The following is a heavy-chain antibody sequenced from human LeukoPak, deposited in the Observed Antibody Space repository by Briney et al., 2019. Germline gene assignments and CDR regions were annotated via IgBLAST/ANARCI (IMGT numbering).Heavy chain of an antibody. D-gene: IGHD5-12*01. J-gene: IGHJ3*02. CDR3: ARDPGYSGYSDAFDI. CDR2: ISYDGSNK. V-gene: IGHV3-30-3*01. CDR1: GFTFSSYA. Sequence: PGGSPRLSCAASGFTFSSYAMHWVRQAQGKGLEWVAVISYDGSNKYYADSVKGRFTISRDNSKNTLYLQMNSLRAEDTAVYYCARDPGYSGYSDAFDIWGQGTMVTVSS.